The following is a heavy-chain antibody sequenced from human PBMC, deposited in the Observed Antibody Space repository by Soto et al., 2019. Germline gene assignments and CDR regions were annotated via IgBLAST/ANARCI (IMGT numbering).Heavy chain of an antibody. CDR3: ARDPGPPEYSSSSDWFDP. J-gene: IGHJ5*02. Sequence: GASVKVSCKASGYTFTGYYMHWVRQAPGQGLEWMGWINPNSGGTNYAQKFQGWVTMTRDTSISTAYMELSRLRSEDTAVYYCARDPGPPEYSSSSDWFDPWGQGTLVTVSS. CDR2: INPNSGGT. D-gene: IGHD6-6*01. CDR1: GYTFTGYY. V-gene: IGHV1-2*04.